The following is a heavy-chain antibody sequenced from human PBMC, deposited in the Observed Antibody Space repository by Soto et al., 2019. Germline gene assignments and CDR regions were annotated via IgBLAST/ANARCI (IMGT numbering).Heavy chain of an antibody. CDR1: GFTFSDYY. D-gene: IGHD3-9*01. J-gene: IGHJ6*03. CDR2: ISSSGSTI. V-gene: IGHV3-11*01. CDR3: ARVLGNSDILTGYYMYYYYMDV. Sequence: QVQLVESGGGLVKPGGSLRLSCAASGFTFSDYYMSWIRQAPGKGLEWVSCISSSGSTIYYADSVKGRFTISRDNAKNSLYLQMNSLRAEDTAVYYCARVLGNSDILTGYYMYYYYMDVWGKGTTVTVSS.